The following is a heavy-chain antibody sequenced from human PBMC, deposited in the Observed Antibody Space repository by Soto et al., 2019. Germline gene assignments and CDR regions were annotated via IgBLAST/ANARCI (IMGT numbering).Heavy chain of an antibody. CDR2: ISGSSSYI. CDR1: GFTFSSYS. D-gene: IGHD4-17*01. Sequence: EVQVVESGGGLVKPGGSLRLSCAASGFTFSSYSMNWVRQAPGKGLEWVSCISGSSSYIYYADSVKGRFTISRDNAKNSVYLQMNSLRAEDTAVYYCARTDYGDYVRGAFDIWGQGTMVTVSS. J-gene: IGHJ3*02. CDR3: ARTDYGDYVRGAFDI. V-gene: IGHV3-21*01.